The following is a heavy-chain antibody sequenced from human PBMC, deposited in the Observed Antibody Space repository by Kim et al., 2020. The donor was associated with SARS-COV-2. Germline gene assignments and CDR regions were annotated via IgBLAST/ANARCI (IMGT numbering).Heavy chain of an antibody. Sequence: SETLSLTCTVSGGSLSSSSYYWGWIRQPPGKGLEWIGTAYYSGNTYYNPSLKSRVTISVDTSKNQFSLKLGSVTAADTAVYYCARHQRYSSGWSVAFFYYYMAFWGNGTTVTVSS. CDR3: ARHQRYSSGWSVAFFYYYMAF. V-gene: IGHV4-39*01. CDR1: GGSLSSSSYY. D-gene: IGHD6-19*01. CDR2: AYYSGNT. J-gene: IGHJ6*03.